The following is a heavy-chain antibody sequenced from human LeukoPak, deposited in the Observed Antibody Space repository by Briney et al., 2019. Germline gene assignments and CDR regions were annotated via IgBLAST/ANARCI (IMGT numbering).Heavy chain of an antibody. CDR3: ARGVLLWFGEFRAFDI. CDR1: GGSISSGDYY. V-gene: IGHV4-30-4*01. Sequence: SETLSLTCTVSGGSISSGDYYWSWIRQPPGKGLKWIGYIYYSGSTYYNPSTKSRVTISVDTSKNQFSLKLSSVTAADTAVYYCARGVLLWFGEFRAFDIWGQGTMVTVSS. D-gene: IGHD3-10*01. J-gene: IGHJ3*02. CDR2: IYYSGST.